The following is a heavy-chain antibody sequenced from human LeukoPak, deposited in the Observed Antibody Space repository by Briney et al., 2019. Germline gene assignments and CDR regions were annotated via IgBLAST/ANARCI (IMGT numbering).Heavy chain of an antibody. D-gene: IGHD3-22*01. CDR3: ARSGDSSAYFSF. Sequence: SETLSLTCTVSGASIRSHHWTWIRQPPGKGLEWIGNFYYVGSTSYSPSLKSRGTISLDPSKNQFSLEMNSVTAADTAVYYCARSGDSSAYFSFWGQGILVTVSS. V-gene: IGHV4-59*11. CDR2: FYYVGST. CDR1: GASIRSHH. J-gene: IGHJ4*02.